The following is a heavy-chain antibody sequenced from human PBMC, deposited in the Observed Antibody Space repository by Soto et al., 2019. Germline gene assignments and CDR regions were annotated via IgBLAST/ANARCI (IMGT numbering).Heavy chain of an antibody. CDR2: MNPNSGNT. D-gene: IGHD4-17*01. CDR3: ARGIKYGDYTRWFDT. CDR1: GYTFTSYD. J-gene: IGHJ5*02. Sequence: QVQLVQSGAEVKKPGASVKVSCKASGYTFTSYDINGLRQAPGQAFEYLGWMNPNSGNTGYVQKFQGRVTMTRDTSMSTAYMELSSLRSEDTAVYYCARGIKYGDYTRWFDTWGPGTLVTVSS. V-gene: IGHV1-8*01.